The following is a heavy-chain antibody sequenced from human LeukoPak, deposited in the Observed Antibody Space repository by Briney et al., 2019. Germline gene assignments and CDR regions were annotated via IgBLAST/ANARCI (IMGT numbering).Heavy chain of an antibody. D-gene: IGHD5-12*01. J-gene: IGHJ6*02. V-gene: IGHV1-2*02. CDR3: ARDLPRSYSGYDFASRNYYYYGMDV. Sequence: ASVKVSCKASGYTFTGYYMHWVRQAPGQGLEWMGWINPNSGGTNYAQKFQGRVTMTRDTSISTAYMELSRLRSDDTAVYYCARDLPRSYSGYDFASRNYYYYGMDVWGQGTTVTVS. CDR2: INPNSGGT. CDR1: GYTFTGYY.